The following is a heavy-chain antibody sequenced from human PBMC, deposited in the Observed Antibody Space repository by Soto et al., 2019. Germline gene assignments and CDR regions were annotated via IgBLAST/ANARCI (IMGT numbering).Heavy chain of an antibody. J-gene: IGHJ4*02. Sequence: PGGSLRLSCVTSGFSFPSFDMCWVRQAPGEGLEWVSGISAGGDRAYYADSVKGRFTISRDNSKNTLYLQMNSLRAQDTAVYYCAKDAPRRSGWFHFDYWGQGTLVTVSS. CDR3: AKDAPRRSGWFHFDY. CDR1: GFSFPSFD. CDR2: ISAGGDRA. D-gene: IGHD6-19*01. V-gene: IGHV3-23*01.